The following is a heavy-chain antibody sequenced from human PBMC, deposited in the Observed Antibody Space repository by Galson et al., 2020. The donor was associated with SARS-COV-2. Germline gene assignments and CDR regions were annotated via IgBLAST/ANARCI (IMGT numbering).Heavy chain of an antibody. CDR3: ARFSYRSGYPSFDY. V-gene: IGHV1-18*01. J-gene: IGHJ4*02. D-gene: IGHD3-22*01. Sequence: ASVKVSCKASGYTFTSNGISWMRQAPGQGLEWMGWNANYAQKFQGRVTMTTDTSTTTAYMKLRGLRSDDTAVYYCARFSYRSGYPSFDYWGQGTLVTVSS. CDR1: GYTFTSNG.